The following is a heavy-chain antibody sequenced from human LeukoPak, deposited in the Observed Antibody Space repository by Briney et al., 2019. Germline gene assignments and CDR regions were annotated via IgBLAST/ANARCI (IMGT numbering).Heavy chain of an antibody. D-gene: IGHD6-19*01. J-gene: IGHJ4*02. Sequence: GGSLRLSCAASGFTFSDYYMSWIRQAPGKGLEWVSYISSGGSTIYYADSVKGRFTISRDNAKNSLYLQMNSLRAEDTAVYYCARVFRSSGWRHFDYWGQGTLVTVSS. CDR1: GFTFSDYY. CDR2: ISSGGSTI. CDR3: ARVFRSSGWRHFDY. V-gene: IGHV3-11*04.